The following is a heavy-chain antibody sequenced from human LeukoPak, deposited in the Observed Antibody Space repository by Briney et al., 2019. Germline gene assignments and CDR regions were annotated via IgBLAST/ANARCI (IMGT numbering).Heavy chain of an antibody. D-gene: IGHD7-27*01. V-gene: IGHV4-59*12. CDR1: GASICDYY. CDR2: FSNSGTT. J-gene: IGHJ4*02. Sequence: SGTPSLTSTVSGASICDYYWSSIRQPPGKGLEWIGFFSNSGTTNYNPSLNSRVTMSVDTSKNQFSLKLSSVTAADTAVYYCARGSNWGDYWGQGTLVTVSS. CDR3: ARGSNWGDY.